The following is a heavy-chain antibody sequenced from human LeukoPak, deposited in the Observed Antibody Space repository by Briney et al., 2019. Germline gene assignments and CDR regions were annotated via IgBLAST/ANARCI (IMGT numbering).Heavy chain of an antibody. J-gene: IGHJ4*02. CDR2: ISGSGGST. Sequence: GGSLRLSCAASGFTVSSSYAMSWVRQAPGKGLEWVSAISGSGGSTYYADSVKGRFTISRDNSKNTLYLQMNSLRAEDTAVYYCANIPSDLEWLSLPFDYWGQGTLVTVSS. D-gene: IGHD3-3*01. CDR3: ANIPSDLEWLSLPFDY. CDR1: GFTVSSSYA. V-gene: IGHV3-23*01.